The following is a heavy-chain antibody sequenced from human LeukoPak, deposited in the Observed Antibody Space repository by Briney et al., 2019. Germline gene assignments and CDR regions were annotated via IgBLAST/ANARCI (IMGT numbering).Heavy chain of an antibody. Sequence: ASVKVSCKVSGYTLTELSMHWVRQAPGKGPEWMGGFDPEDGETIYAQKFQGRVTMTEDTSTDTAYMELSSLRSEDTAVYYCTIISSDYYYGMDVWGKGTTVTVSS. CDR1: GYTLTELS. J-gene: IGHJ6*04. CDR3: TIISSDYYYGMDV. CDR2: FDPEDGET. D-gene: IGHD3-10*01. V-gene: IGHV1-24*01.